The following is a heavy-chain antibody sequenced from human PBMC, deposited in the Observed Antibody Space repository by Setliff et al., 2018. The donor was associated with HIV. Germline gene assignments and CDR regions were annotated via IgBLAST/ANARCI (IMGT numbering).Heavy chain of an antibody. Sequence: GESLKISCKGSGYTFSDYWIGWVRQMPGKGLEWMGIVYPGDSSPKYSPSFQGQVSISADRSISTTYLQWSSLRASDTAMYFCAKAGGDSWGQGTLVTVSS. CDR3: AKAGGDS. V-gene: IGHV5-51*01. CDR1: GYTFSDYW. CDR2: VYPGDSSP. D-gene: IGHD3-10*01. J-gene: IGHJ5*01.